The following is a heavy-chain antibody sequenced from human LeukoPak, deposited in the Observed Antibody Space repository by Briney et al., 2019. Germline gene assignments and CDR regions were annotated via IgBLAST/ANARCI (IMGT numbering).Heavy chain of an antibody. J-gene: IGHJ6*02. D-gene: IGHD4-17*01. CDR2: ITWNSGGI. Sequence: GRSLRLSCAASGFTFDNYDMHWVRQAPGKGLEWVSRITWNSGGIGYADSVKVRFTISRDNAKNSLYLQMNSLRAEDTALYYCAKGYGDYYYYYGMDVWGLGTTVTVS. CDR1: GFTFDNYD. V-gene: IGHV3-9*01. CDR3: AKGYGDYYYYYGMDV.